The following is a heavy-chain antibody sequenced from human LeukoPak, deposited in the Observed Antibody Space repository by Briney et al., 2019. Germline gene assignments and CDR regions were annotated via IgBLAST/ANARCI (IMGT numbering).Heavy chain of an antibody. V-gene: IGHV4-4*02. CDR1: GGSISSSNW. J-gene: IGHJ4*02. CDR3: AGSIPGQFLSSAY. CDR2: IYHSGST. Sequence: SGTLSLTCAVSGGSISSSNWWSWVRQPPGKGLEWIGEIYHSGSTNYNPSLKSRVTISVDKSKNQFSLELTSVTAADTAVYYCAGSIPGQFLSSAYWGQGTLVTVSS. D-gene: IGHD3-10*01.